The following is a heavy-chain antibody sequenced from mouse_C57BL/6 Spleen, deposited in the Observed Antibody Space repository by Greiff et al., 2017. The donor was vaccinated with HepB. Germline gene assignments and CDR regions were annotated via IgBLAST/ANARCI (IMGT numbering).Heavy chain of an antibody. Sequence: VQLQQPGAELVKPGASVKLSCKASGYTFTSYWMQWVKQRPGQGLEWIGEIDPSDSYTNYTQKFKGKTTLTVDTSSSTAYMQLSSLTSEDSAVYYCARGGYSFYYAMDYWGQGTSVTVSS. CDR1: GYTFTSYW. CDR2: IDPSDSYT. CDR3: ARGGYSFYYAMDY. D-gene: IGHD2-14*01. J-gene: IGHJ4*01. V-gene: IGHV1-50*01.